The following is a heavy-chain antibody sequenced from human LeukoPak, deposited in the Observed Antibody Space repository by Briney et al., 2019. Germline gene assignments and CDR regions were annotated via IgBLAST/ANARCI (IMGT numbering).Heavy chain of an antibody. D-gene: IGHD6-19*01. CDR1: GGSISSYY. J-gene: IGHJ4*02. CDR3: ARDISGWAYFDY. Sequence: PSETLSLTCTVSGGSISSYYWSWIRQPPGKGLEWIGYIYYSGSTNYNPSLKSRVTISVDTSKNQFSLRLSSVTAADTAVYYCARDISGWAYFDYWGQGTLVTVSS. V-gene: IGHV4-59*01. CDR2: IYYSGST.